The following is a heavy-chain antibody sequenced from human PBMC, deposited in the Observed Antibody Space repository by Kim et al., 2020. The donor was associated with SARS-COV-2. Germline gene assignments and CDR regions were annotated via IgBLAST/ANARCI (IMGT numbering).Heavy chain of an antibody. CDR3: ARGRTGTRGVGYYGMDV. V-gene: IGHV4-59*01. CDR2: IYYSGST. D-gene: IGHD1-7*01. J-gene: IGHJ6*02. CDR1: GGSISSYY. Sequence: SETLSLTCTVSGGSISSYYWSWIRQPPGKGLEWIGYIYYSGSTNYNPSLKSRVTISVDTSKNQFSLKLSSVTAADTAVYYCARGRTGTRGVGYYGMDVWGQGTTVTVSS.